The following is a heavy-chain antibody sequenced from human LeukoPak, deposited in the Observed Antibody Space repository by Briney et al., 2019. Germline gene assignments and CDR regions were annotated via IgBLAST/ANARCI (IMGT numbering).Heavy chain of an antibody. V-gene: IGHV3-30*02. Sequence: GGSLRLSCAASAFTFSSYGMHWVRQAPGKGLEWVAFNRYDGSNKYYADSVKGRFTISRDNAKNSLYLQMNSLRGEDTALYYCARAYSQGRYYYYYMDVWGKGTTVTVSS. CDR1: AFTFSSYG. J-gene: IGHJ6*03. CDR3: ARAYSQGRYYYYYMDV. D-gene: IGHD2-15*01. CDR2: NRYDGSNK.